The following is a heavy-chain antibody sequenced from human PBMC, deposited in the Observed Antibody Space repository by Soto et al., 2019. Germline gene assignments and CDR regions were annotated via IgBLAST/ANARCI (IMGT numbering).Heavy chain of an antibody. CDR3: ARSVAVPGAHIDY. Sequence: SETLSLTGSVSGGSISGSYWSWIRQSPGKGLEWLGYVYYTGSTNYSPSLRSRVSISVDTSKNEFSLRLSSVTAADTAVYFCARSVAVPGAHIDYWGQGTQVTVS. CDR1: GGSISGSY. CDR2: VYYTGST. J-gene: IGHJ4*02. V-gene: IGHV4-59*01. D-gene: IGHD6-19*01.